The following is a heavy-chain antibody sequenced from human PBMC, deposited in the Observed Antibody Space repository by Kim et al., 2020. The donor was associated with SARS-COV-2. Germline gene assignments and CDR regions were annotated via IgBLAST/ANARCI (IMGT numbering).Heavy chain of an antibody. J-gene: IGHJ4*02. D-gene: IGHD6-19*01. CDR2: IWYDGSNK. Sequence: GGSLRLSCAASGFTFSSYAMHWVRQAPGKGLEWVAVIWYDGSNKYYADSVKGRFTISRDNSKNTLYLQMNSLRAEDTAVYYCAKENGSGWSSYFDYWGQG. CDR1: GFTFSSYA. V-gene: IGHV3-33*06. CDR3: AKENGSGWSSYFDY.